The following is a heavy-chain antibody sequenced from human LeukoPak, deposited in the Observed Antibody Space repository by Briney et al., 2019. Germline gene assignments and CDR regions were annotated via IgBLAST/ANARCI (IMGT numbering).Heavy chain of an antibody. D-gene: IGHD6-13*01. CDR3: ARDAPQVPAAGVLAS. J-gene: IGHJ5*02. CDR2: MYSRGDT. CDR1: GFTVSDNY. Sequence: GGSLRLSCAASGFTVSDNYMSWVRQAPGKGLEWVSVMYSRGDTYYADSVKGRFTFSRDISKNALYLQMNGLRTEDTAMYYCARDAPQVPAAGVLASWGQGTLVTVSS. V-gene: IGHV3-53*01.